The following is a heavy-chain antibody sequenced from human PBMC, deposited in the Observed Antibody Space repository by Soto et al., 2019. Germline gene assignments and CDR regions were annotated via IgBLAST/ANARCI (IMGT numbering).Heavy chain of an antibody. CDR3: ARGRTLTTGTSLDY. CDR1: GGSFSGYY. J-gene: IGHJ4*02. V-gene: IGHV4-34*01. Sequence: SETLSLTCAVYGGSFSGYYWTWVRQPPGKGLEWIGEINHSGSTNYKPSLRSRVTISVDTSKNQLSLKVNSVTAADTAVYYCARGRTLTTGTSLDYWGQGTLVTVSS. CDR2: INHSGST. D-gene: IGHD1-1*01.